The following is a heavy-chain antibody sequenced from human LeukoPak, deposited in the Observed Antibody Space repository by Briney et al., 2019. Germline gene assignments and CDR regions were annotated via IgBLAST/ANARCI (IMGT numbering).Heavy chain of an antibody. CDR2: INHSGST. V-gene: IGHV4-34*01. Sequence: SETLSLTCAVYGGSFSGYYWSWIRQPPGKGLEWIGEINHSGSTNYNPSLKSRVTISVDTSKNQFSLKLSSVTAADTAVYYCARFHPAAGSWGINWFDPWGQGTLVTVSS. CDR3: ARFHPAAGSWGINWFDP. CDR1: GGSFSGYY. J-gene: IGHJ5*02. D-gene: IGHD6-13*01.